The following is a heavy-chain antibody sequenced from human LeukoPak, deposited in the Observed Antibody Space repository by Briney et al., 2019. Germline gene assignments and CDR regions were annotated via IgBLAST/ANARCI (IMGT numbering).Heavy chain of an antibody. V-gene: IGHV1-2*04. CDR2: INPNSGDT. CDR3: ASDRSYDKGPLDY. D-gene: IGHD3-22*01. Sequence: ASMTVSCKASGYTFTDYYMHWVRQAPGQGLEWMGWINPNSGDTKYGQKFQGWVTMTRDTSISTAYMELSRLTSDDTAVYYCASDRSYDKGPLDYWGQGTLVTVSS. J-gene: IGHJ4*02. CDR1: GYTFTDYY.